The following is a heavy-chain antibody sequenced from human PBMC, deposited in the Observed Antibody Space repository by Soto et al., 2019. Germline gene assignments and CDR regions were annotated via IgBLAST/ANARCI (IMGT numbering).Heavy chain of an antibody. D-gene: IGHD3-22*01. Sequence: QVQLVQSGAEVKKPGASVKVSCKASGYTFTSYYMHWVRQAPGQGLEWMGIINPSGGSTSYAQKFQGRVTMTRDTSTSTVYMELSSLRSEDTAVYYCARESIAYYYDSSGYFGYWGQGTLVTVSS. CDR2: INPSGGST. J-gene: IGHJ4*02. CDR1: GYTFTSYY. CDR3: ARESIAYYYDSSGYFGY. V-gene: IGHV1-46*01.